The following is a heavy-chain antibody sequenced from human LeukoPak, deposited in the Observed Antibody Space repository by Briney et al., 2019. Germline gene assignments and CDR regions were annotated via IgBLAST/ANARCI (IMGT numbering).Heavy chain of an antibody. J-gene: IGHJ4*02. V-gene: IGHV3-30-3*02. CDR2: ISSDGSNK. CDR1: GFTFSTYA. D-gene: IGHD5-18*01. CDR3: AKYRGYNYGFPFDY. Sequence: GGSLRLSCAASGFTFSTYAMHWVRQAPGKGLEWVAVISSDGSNKYYADSVKGRFTMSRDNSKNTLFLQMNSLRPEDTAVYYCAKYRGYNYGFPFDYWGQGTLVTVSS.